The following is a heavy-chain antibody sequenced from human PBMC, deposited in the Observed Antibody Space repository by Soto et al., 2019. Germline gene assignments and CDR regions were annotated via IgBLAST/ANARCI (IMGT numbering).Heavy chain of an antibody. CDR1: GFSLSNARMG. CDR3: ARIRRVDGYNYHYFDD. Sequence: QVTLKESGPVLVKPTETLTLTCTVSGFSLSNARMGVSWIRQPPGKALEWLAHIFSNDEKSYSTSLKSRLTISKDTPKSQVGLTMTNMDPVDTATYYCARIRRVDGYNYHYFDDWGQGTLVTVSS. V-gene: IGHV2-26*01. J-gene: IGHJ4*02. CDR2: IFSNDEK. D-gene: IGHD5-12*01.